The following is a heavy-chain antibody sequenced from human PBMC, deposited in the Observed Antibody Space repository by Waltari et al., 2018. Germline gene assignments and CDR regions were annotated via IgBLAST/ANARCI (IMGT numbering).Heavy chain of an antibody. CDR3: ARKLTGDRGAFDD. CDR1: NGSFSGYY. CDR2: INHNGYV. Sequence: QVHLRQWGAGLLKPSETLSLTCAVYNGSFSGYYWTWIRQPPGKGLEWLGEINHNGYVNQKPSFTDRLTISVDTSKNQFSLKLTSMTGADTALYYCARKLTGDRGAFDDWARGTMVTVSS. V-gene: IGHV4-34*01. J-gene: IGHJ3*01. D-gene: IGHD1-20*01.